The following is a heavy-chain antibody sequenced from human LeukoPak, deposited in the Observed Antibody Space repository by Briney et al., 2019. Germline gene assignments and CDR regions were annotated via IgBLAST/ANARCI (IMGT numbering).Heavy chain of an antibody. CDR2: INPNGGGT. J-gene: IGHJ4*02. V-gene: IGHV1-2*02. Sequence: GASVKVSCKASGYTFTRYYMHWVRQAPGQGLEWMGWINPNGGGTNYAQKFQGRVTMTRDTSISTAYVELSRLRSDDTAVYYCLRSKDRGSFYFDYWAQGTLVTVSS. D-gene: IGHD1-26*01. CDR1: GYTFTRYY. CDR3: LRSKDRGSFYFDY.